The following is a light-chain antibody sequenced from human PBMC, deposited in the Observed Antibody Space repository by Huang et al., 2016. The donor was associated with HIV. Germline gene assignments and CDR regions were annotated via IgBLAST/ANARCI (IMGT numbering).Light chain of an antibody. CDR2: GTS. J-gene: IGKJ1*01. Sequence: DIQMTQTPSAMSASVGDRVTITCRASQDIANSLAWFQQKPGKVPRPLIYGTSTLRSGVPSRFSDSGSGTEFTLTISSLQPEDVATYYCLQHNTYPWMFGQGTKVEVK. CDR1: QDIANS. CDR3: LQHNTYPWM. V-gene: IGKV1-17*03.